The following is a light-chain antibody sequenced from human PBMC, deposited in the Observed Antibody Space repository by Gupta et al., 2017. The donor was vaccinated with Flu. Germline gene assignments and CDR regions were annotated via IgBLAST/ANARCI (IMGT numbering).Light chain of an antibody. Sequence: GDRLNITCRASQYISTYLNWYHQKPGRAPTLLIYSTSHLHRGVPSRFSGSGSGTNFSLTISSLQLEDFATYYCQQSFTIARTFGQGTKLEVK. CDR3: QQSFTIART. CDR2: STS. CDR1: QYISTY. V-gene: IGKV1-39*01. J-gene: IGKJ2*01.